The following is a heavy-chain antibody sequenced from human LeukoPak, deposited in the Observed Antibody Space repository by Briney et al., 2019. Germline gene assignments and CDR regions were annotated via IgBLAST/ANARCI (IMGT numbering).Heavy chain of an antibody. D-gene: IGHD3-9*01. V-gene: IGHV4-4*07. J-gene: IGHJ6*03. Sequence: SETLSLTCTVSGGFINSYYWSWIRQPAGKGLEWIGRVYTSGITNYNPSLKSRITMSVDTSKNQFSLKLTSVTAADTAVYYCARHNGFDRGYYYYMDVWGKGTAVTVSS. CDR1: GGFINSYY. CDR2: VYTSGIT. CDR3: ARHNGFDRGYYYYMDV.